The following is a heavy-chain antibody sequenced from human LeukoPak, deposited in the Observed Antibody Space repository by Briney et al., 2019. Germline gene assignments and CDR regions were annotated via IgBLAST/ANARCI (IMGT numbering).Heavy chain of an antibody. CDR1: GFTFNTYA. Sequence: GGSLRLSCAASGFTFNTYAMSWVRQAPGKGLEWVSVISGSGATTYYADSVKGRFTISRDNSKNTLYLQMHSLRAEDTAIYYCAKSDSGSYRDRFGYWGQGTLVTVSS. J-gene: IGHJ4*02. CDR2: ISGSGATT. V-gene: IGHV3-23*01. CDR3: AKSDSGSYRDRFGY. D-gene: IGHD1-26*01.